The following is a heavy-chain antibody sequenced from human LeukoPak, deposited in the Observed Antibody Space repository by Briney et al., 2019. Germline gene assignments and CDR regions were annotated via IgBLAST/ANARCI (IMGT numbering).Heavy chain of an antibody. CDR2: IYYSGST. CDR3: ARAALEAGSSVYYFDY. V-gene: IGHV4-59*01. J-gene: IGHJ4*02. CDR1: GGSFSSYY. Sequence: SETLSLTCTVSGGSFSSYYWSWIRQPPGKGLEWIGHIYYSGSTNYNPSLTSRVTISVDTSKNQFSLKLSSVTAADTAVYYRARAALEAGSSVYYFDYWGQGTLVSVSS. D-gene: IGHD1-26*01.